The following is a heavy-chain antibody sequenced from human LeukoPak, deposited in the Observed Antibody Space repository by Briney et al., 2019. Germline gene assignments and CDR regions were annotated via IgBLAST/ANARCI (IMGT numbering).Heavy chain of an antibody. Sequence: GGSLRLSCAASGFSFSSYWMTWVRQAPGKGLEWVANIKEDGREKYYVDSVKGRFSISRDNAKNSLYLQMNRLRAEDTALYYCASNWGSYPCYWGQGVLVTVSS. CDR2: IKEDGREK. V-gene: IGHV3-7*01. CDR3: ASNWGSYPCY. J-gene: IGHJ4*02. CDR1: GFSFSSYW. D-gene: IGHD3-16*01.